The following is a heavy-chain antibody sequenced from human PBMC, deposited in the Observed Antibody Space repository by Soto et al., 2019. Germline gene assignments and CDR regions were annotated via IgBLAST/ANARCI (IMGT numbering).Heavy chain of an antibody. D-gene: IGHD1-1*01. Sequence: ASVKVSCKASGYTFTSYDINWVRQATGQGLEWMGWMNPNSGNTGYAQKFQGRVTMTRNTSISTAYMELSSLRSEDTAVYYCARDLTRYLHRGSSPFDPWGQGTLVTVSS. CDR1: GYTFTSYD. V-gene: IGHV1-8*01. CDR3: ARDLTRYLHRGSSPFDP. J-gene: IGHJ5*02. CDR2: MNPNSGNT.